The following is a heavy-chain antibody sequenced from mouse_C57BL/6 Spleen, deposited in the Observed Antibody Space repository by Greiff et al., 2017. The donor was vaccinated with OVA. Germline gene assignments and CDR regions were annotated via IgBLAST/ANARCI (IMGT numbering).Heavy chain of an antibody. V-gene: IGHV5-17*01. Sequence: EVMLVESGGGLVKPGGSLKLSCAASGFTFSDYGMHWVRQAPEKGLEWVAYISSGSSTIYYADTVKGRFTISRDNAKNTLFLQMNSLRSEDTAMYYCARNYYGSSRYFDVWGTGTTVTVSS. CDR2: ISSGSSTI. CDR3: ARNYYGSSRYFDV. J-gene: IGHJ1*03. CDR1: GFTFSDYG. D-gene: IGHD1-1*01.